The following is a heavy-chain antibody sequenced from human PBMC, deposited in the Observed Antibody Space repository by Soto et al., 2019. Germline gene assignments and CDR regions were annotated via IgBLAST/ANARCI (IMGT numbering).Heavy chain of an antibody. CDR1: GFTVSRFE. J-gene: IGHJ4*02. Sequence: GSLRRCCAASGFTVSRFELHWVRQAPGKGLEWISYISSSGSTSYYASSVEGRFTISRDNANNSVYLQMDSLRAEDTALYYCTRAAWFPYLSFYWGQGALVTVSS. CDR2: ISSSGSTS. CDR3: TRAAWFPYLSFY. V-gene: IGHV3-48*03. D-gene: IGHD3-10*01.